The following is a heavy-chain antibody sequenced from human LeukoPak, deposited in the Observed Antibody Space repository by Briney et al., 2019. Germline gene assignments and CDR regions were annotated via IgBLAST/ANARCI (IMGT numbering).Heavy chain of an antibody. J-gene: IGHJ4*02. CDR3: ARHRYPGSSDYFDC. Sequence: SETLPLTCAVSGYSISSCYYWGWIRQPPGKGLEWIGSISQSGSTYYNPSLKSRVTISVDTSKNQVSLKLNSVTATDTAVYYCARHRYPGSSDYFDCWGQGTLVTVSS. CDR1: GYSISSCYY. D-gene: IGHD6-6*01. V-gene: IGHV4-38-2*01. CDR2: ISQSGST.